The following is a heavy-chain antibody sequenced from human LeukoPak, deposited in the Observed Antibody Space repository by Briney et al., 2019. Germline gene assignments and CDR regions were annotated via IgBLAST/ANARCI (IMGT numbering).Heavy chain of an antibody. D-gene: IGHD5-24*01. J-gene: IGHJ4*02. Sequence: ASVKVSCKASGGTFSSYAIGWVRQAPGQGLEWMGGIIPIFGTANYAQKFQGRVTITADESTSTAYMELSSLRSEDTAVYYCASTIKGWLQFQYYFDYWGQGTLVTVSS. CDR3: ASTIKGWLQFQYYFDY. CDR2: IIPIFGTA. V-gene: IGHV1-69*13. CDR1: GGTFSSYA.